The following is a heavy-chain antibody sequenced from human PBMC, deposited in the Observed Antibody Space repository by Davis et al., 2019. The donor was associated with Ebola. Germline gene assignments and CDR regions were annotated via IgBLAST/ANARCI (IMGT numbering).Heavy chain of an antibody. Sequence: PGGSLRLSCAASGFTFNIFDMHWVRQAPGRGLEWVAFVRSHGSDDHYADSVKGRFTISRDNAKNTLYLQLNSLRAEDTAVYYCARAPYGSSWTSFDYWGQGTLVTVSP. CDR1: GFTFNIFD. J-gene: IGHJ4*02. D-gene: IGHD6-13*01. CDR3: ARAPYGSSWTSFDY. CDR2: VRSHGSDD. V-gene: IGHV3-30*02.